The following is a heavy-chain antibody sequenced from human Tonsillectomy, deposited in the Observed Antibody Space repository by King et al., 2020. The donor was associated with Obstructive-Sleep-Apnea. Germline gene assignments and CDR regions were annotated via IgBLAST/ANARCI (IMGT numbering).Heavy chain of an antibody. V-gene: IGHV4-39*01. J-gene: IGHJ4*02. CDR1: GGSISSTSYY. CDR2: IYYSGST. D-gene: IGHD3-22*01. CDR3: ARQKRVVADFDY. Sequence: QLQESGPGLVKPSETLSLTFTVSGGSISSTSYYLGWIRQPPGKGLEWIGSIYYSGSTYYKPSLKSRVTISVDTSKHHFSLKLSSVTAADTAVYYCARQKRVVADFDYWGQGTPVT.